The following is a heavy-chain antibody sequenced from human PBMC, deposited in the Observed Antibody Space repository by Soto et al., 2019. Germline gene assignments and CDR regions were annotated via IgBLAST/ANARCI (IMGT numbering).Heavy chain of an antibody. CDR2: IYYSGST. V-gene: IGHV4-59*01. Sequence: SETLSLTCTVSGGSISSYYWSWIRQPPGKGLEWIGYIYYSGSTNYNPSLKSRVTISVDTSKNQFSLKLSSVTAADTAVYYCARRRGWRVDRNTSSSFYYYYGMDVWGQGTTVTVSS. CDR3: ARRRGWRVDRNTSSSFYYYYGMDV. CDR1: GGSISSYY. J-gene: IGHJ6*02. D-gene: IGHD6-13*01.